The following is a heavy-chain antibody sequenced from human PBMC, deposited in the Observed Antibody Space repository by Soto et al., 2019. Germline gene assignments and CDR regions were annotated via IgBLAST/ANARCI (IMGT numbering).Heavy chain of an antibody. V-gene: IGHV4-39*02. CDR3: ARDPKGGAAAAY. CDR1: GGSIGSNSHY. CDR2: IYYSGTT. D-gene: IGHD6-13*01. Sequence: PSETLSLTCTVSGGSIGSNSHYWGWIRQPPGRGLEWIGSIYYSGTTYYKPSLKSRVTISVDTSKNQFSLKLSSVTAADTAVYYYARDPKGGAAAAYWGQGTLVTVSS. J-gene: IGHJ4*02.